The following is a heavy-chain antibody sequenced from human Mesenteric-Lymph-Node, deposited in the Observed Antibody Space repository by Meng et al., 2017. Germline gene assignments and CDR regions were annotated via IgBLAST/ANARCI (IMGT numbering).Heavy chain of an antibody. CDR3: ARDHCSSTSCYFGLWTHYYYYGMDV. J-gene: IGHJ6*02. CDR1: GFTFSSYA. CDR2: ISYDGSNK. V-gene: IGHV3-30*04. Sequence: GESLKISCAASGFTFSSYAMHWVRQAPGKGLEWVAVISYDGSNKYYADSVKGRFTISRDNSKNTLYLQMNSLRAEDTAVYYCARDHCSSTSCYFGLWTHYYYYGMDVWGQGTTVTVSS. D-gene: IGHD2-2*01.